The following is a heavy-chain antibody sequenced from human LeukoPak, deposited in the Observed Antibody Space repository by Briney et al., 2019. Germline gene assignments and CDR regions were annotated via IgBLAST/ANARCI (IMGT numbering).Heavy chain of an antibody. CDR3: ARGGSGCFDM. D-gene: IGHD1-26*01. CDR2: VHKDGIST. CDR1: GFTFSSFW. J-gene: IGHJ3*02. Sequence: GGSLRLSCAASGFTFSSFWMHWVRHAPGKGLVWVSHVHKDGISTSYTDSVKGRFTISRDNAKNTVDLQMNSLRAEDTGVYYCARGGSGCFDMWGQGTMVTVSS. V-gene: IGHV3-74*01.